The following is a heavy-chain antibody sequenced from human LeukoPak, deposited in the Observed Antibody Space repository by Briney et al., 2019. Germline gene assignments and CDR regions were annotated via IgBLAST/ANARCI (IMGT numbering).Heavy chain of an antibody. D-gene: IGHD3-22*01. J-gene: IGHJ6*02. CDR2: MNPNSGNT. V-gene: IGHV1-8*01. CDR3: ARTSEGYYYDSSGPYSMDV. CDR1: GYTFTSYD. Sequence: ASVKVSCKASGYTFTSYDINWVRQATGQGLEWMGWMNPNSGNTGYAQKFPGRVTMTRNTPISTAYMELSSLRSEDTAVYYCARTSEGYYYDSSGPYSMDVWGQGTTVTVSS.